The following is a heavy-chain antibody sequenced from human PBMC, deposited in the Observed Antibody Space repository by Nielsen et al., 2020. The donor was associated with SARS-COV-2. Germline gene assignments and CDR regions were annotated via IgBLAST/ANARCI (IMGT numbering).Heavy chain of an antibody. D-gene: IGHD3-3*01. CDR1: GLIFGTYG. CDR2: IWYDGSNE. Sequence: GGSLRLSCGASGLIFGTYGMHWVRQAPGKGLEWVAGIWYDGSNENYAESVKGRFTISRDNSKNTLFLQMDSLTADDTAVYFCARLSNFWSGYNDYWGQGTLVIVSS. J-gene: IGHJ4*02. CDR3: ARLSNFWSGYNDY. V-gene: IGHV3-33*01.